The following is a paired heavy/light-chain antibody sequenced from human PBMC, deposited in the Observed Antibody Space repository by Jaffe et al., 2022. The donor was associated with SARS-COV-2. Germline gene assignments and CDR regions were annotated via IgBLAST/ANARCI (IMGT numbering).Light chain of an antibody. Sequence: QAGLTQPPSVSKGLGQTATFTCTGDSNNVGYQGAAWLQQHQGHPPKLLSYRDHSRPSGISERFSASRSGNTASLTITGLQPEDEADYYCSAWDSSLSGWVFGGGTKLTVL. V-gene: IGLV10-54*04. J-gene: IGLJ3*02. CDR1: SNNVGYQG. CDR2: RDH. CDR3: SAWDSSLSGWV.
Heavy chain of an antibody. CDR3: VRGPYGGYDPNDSFDI. CDR2: IWYNGGDK. CDR1: GFTFSNYG. D-gene: IGHD5-12*01. Sequence: QVQLVESGGGVVQPGGSLRLSCAASGFTFSNYGMHWVRQAPGKGLEWVAIIWYNGGDKYYVESVKGRFTISRDNSKNTLYLKMNSLRAEDTALYYCVRGPYGGYDPNDSFDIWGQGTMVTVSS. J-gene: IGHJ3*02. V-gene: IGHV3-33*01.